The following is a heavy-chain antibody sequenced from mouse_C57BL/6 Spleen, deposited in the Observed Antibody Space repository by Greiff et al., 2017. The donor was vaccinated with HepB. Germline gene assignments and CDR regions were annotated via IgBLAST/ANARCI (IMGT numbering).Heavy chain of an antibody. CDR3: ARAGVHYFDD. Sequence: QVQLQQSGPELVKPGASVKISCKASGYAFSSSWMNWVKQRPGKGLEWIGRIYPGDGDTNYNGKFKGKATLTADKSSSTAYMQLSSLTSEDSAVYFCARAGVHYFDDWGQGTTLTVSS. V-gene: IGHV1-82*01. J-gene: IGHJ2*01. CDR1: GYAFSSSW. CDR2: IYPGDGDT. D-gene: IGHD4-1*01.